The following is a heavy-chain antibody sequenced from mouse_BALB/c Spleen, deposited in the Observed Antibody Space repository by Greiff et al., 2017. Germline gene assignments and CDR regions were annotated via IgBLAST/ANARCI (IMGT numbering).Heavy chain of an antibody. CDR2: ISSGGST. D-gene: IGHD1-1*01. J-gene: IGHJ2*01. CDR1: GFTFSSYA. Sequence: DVKLVESGGGLVKPGGSLKLSCAASGFTFSSYAMSWVRQTPEKRLEWVASISSGGSTYYPDSVKGRFTISRDNARNILYLQMSSLRSEDTAMYYCARRITTGYFDYWGQGTTLTVSS. V-gene: IGHV5-6-5*01. CDR3: ARRITTGYFDY.